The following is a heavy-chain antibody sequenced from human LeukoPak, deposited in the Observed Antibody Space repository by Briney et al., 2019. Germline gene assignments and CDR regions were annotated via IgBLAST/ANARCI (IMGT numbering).Heavy chain of an antibody. V-gene: IGHV3-23*01. Sequence: GGSLRLSCAASGFAFSNFAMSWVRQAPGKGLEWVSAMSGSGYYTYYVESVKGRFTISRDNSKNTLYLHMNSLRADDTAVYYCAKMEGQRLYDYCMDVWGRGTTVT. CDR3: AKMEGQRLYDYCMDV. D-gene: IGHD3-3*01. CDR2: MSGSGYYT. CDR1: GFAFSNFA. J-gene: IGHJ6*03.